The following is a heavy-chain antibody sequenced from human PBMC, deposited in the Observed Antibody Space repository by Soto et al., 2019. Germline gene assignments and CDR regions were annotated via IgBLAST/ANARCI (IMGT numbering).Heavy chain of an antibody. J-gene: IGHJ5*02. CDR2: IYYSGST. V-gene: IGHV4-59*01. CDR3: ARRYCSGGDCSPGWFDP. Sequence: PSETLSLTCPVPGGSISSYYWTWIRQPPGKGLEWIGYIYYSGSTYYNPSLKSRVTISVDTSKNQVSLKVTSVTAADTAIYYCARRYCSGGDCSPGWFDPWGQGTLVTVSS. CDR1: GGSISSYY. D-gene: IGHD2-15*01.